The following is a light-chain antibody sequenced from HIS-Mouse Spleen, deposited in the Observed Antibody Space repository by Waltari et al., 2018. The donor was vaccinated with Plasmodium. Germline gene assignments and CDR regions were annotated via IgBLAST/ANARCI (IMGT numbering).Light chain of an antibody. Sequence: QPVLTQPPSSSASPGESARLTCTLPSDINVCSYNIYWSQQKPGSPPRYLLYYYSDSDKGQGSGVPSRFSGSKDASANTGILLISGLQSEDEADYYCMIWPSNASGVFGGGTKLTVL. V-gene: IGLV5-37*01. CDR3: MIWPSNASGV. CDR1: SDINVCSYN. J-gene: IGLJ3*02. CDR2: YYSDSDK.